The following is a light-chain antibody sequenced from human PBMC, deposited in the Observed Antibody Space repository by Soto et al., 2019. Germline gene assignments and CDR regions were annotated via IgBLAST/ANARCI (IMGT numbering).Light chain of an antibody. Sequence: QSVLTQPASVSGSPEQSITISCTGTSSDVGDYNLVSWYQQFPGKAPKLIIYEVNERPSGVSNRFSGSKSGNTASLTISGLQADDEADYSCSSYAGSSSLPYVFGTGTKLTVL. CDR2: EVN. J-gene: IGLJ1*01. CDR1: SSDVGDYNL. CDR3: SSYAGSSSLPYV. V-gene: IGLV2-23*02.